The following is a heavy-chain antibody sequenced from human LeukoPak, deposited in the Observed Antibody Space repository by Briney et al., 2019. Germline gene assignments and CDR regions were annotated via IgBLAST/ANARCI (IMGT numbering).Heavy chain of an antibody. CDR3: ARLSIAARGWEDY. J-gene: IGHJ4*02. V-gene: IGHV4-34*01. Sequence: SETLSLTCTVSGGSISSYYWSWIRQPPGKGLEWIGEINHSGSTNYNPSLKSRVTISVDTSKNQFSLKLSSVTAADTAVYYCARLSIAARGWEDYWGQGTLVTVSS. CDR2: INHSGST. CDR1: GGSISSYY. D-gene: IGHD6-13*01.